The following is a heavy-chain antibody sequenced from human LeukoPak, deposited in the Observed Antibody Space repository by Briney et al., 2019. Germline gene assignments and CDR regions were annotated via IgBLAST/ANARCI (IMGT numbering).Heavy chain of an antibody. CDR1: GGSISSYY. D-gene: IGHD6-13*01. CDR2: IYYSGST. J-gene: IGHJ6*02. V-gene: IGHV4-59*12. Sequence: SETLSLTCTVSGGSISSYYWSWIRQPPGKGLEWIGYIYYSGSTNYNPSLKSRVTISVDTSKNQFSLKLSSVTAADTAVYYCASKGIAAAGTYGMDVWGQGTTVTVSS. CDR3: ASKGIAAAGTYGMDV.